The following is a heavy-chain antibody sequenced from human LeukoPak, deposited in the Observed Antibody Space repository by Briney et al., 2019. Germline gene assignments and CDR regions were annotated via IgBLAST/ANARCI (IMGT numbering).Heavy chain of an antibody. Sequence: GGSLRLSCAASGFTFSSYSMNWVRQAPGKGLEWVSYISSASNTIYYADTVKGRFTISRDNAKNSLYLQMNSLRAEDTAMYYCARDGWFGDYNWFDPWGQGTLVTVSS. J-gene: IGHJ5*02. CDR3: ARDGWFGDYNWFDP. D-gene: IGHD3-10*01. V-gene: IGHV3-48*01. CDR1: GFTFSSYS. CDR2: ISSASNTI.